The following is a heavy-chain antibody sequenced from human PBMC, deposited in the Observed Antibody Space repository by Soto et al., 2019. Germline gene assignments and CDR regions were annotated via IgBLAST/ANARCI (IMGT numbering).Heavy chain of an antibody. Sequence: ASVKVSCKASGGTFSSYAISWVRQAPGQGLEWMGGIIPIFGTANYAQKFQGRVTITADESTSTAYMELSSLRSEDTAVYYCARGDICSGGSCYSGPYYYGMDVWGQGTTVTVSS. D-gene: IGHD2-15*01. CDR2: IIPIFGTA. CDR3: ARGDICSGGSCYSGPYYYGMDV. V-gene: IGHV1-69*13. CDR1: GGTFSSYA. J-gene: IGHJ6*02.